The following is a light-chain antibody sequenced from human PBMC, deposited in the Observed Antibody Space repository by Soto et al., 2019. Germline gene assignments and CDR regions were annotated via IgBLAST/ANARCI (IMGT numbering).Light chain of an antibody. CDR3: QEYNAWPPGT. CDR1: QSVKNH. CDR2: DAS. V-gene: IGKV3D-15*01. J-gene: IGKJ1*01. Sequence: EIVMTQSPATLSVSSGEGITLSCRASQSVKNHLAWYQHKPGQSPRLLIYDASTRATGVPARFSAGGSGTEFTLVISSQQSEDAAVYFCQEYNAWPPGTFGQGTKVEIK.